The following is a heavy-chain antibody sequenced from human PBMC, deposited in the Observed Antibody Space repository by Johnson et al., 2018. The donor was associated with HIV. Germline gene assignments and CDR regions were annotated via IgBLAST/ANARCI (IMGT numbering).Heavy chain of an antibody. CDR2: IYSGGST. D-gene: IGHD3-22*01. V-gene: IGHV3-53*01. CDR3: ARERGDRSMTAFDI. J-gene: IGHJ3*02. CDR1: GFTVSSNY. Sequence: VQLVESGGGLIQPGGSQRLSCAASGFTVSSNYMSWVRQAPGKGLEWVSVIYSGGSTYYADSVKGRFTISRDNSKNTLYLQMNSLRAEDTAVYYCARERGDRSMTAFDIWGQGTMVTVSS.